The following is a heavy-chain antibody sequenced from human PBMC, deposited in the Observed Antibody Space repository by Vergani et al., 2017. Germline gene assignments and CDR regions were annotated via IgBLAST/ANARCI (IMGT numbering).Heavy chain of an antibody. V-gene: IGHV1-2*02. D-gene: IGHD3-9*01. J-gene: IGHJ4*02. Sequence: QVQLVQSGAEVKKPGASVKVSCKASGYTFTSYYMHWVRQAPGQGLEWMGWINPNSGGTNYAQKFQGRVTMTRDTSISTAYMELSRLRSDDTAVYYCARVRASVRYFDWLGDWGQGTLVTVSS. CDR2: INPNSGGT. CDR1: GYTFTSYY. CDR3: ARVRASVRYFDWLGD.